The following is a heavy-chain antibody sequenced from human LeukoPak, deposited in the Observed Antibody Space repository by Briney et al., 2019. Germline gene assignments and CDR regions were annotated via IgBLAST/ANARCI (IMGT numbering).Heavy chain of an antibody. D-gene: IGHD3-10*01. V-gene: IGHV3-74*01. CDR3: AREPSNYGSGSYYLSA. CDR1: GFTLRSFW. J-gene: IGHJ5*02. Sequence: PGGSLRLSCAGSGFTLRSFWMHWVRQAPGKGLEWVSLINNDGSITTYAASVKGRFTISRDNTDNTLYLQMTNLRVEDSAVYFCAREPSNYGSGSYYLSAWGQGTLVTVSS. CDR2: INNDGSIT.